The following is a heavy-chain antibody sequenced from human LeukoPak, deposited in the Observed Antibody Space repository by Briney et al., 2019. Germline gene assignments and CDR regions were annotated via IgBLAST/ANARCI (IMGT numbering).Heavy chain of an antibody. CDR1: GYIVTSYY. CDR3: ASVYKNGMDV. Sequence: ASVKVSCKASGYIVTSYYMHWVRQAPGQGLEWMGILNPSGGSSNYAQKFQGRVTLTRATSTSTVYMELNSLRSEDTAVYYCASVYKNGMDVWGQGTMVIVSS. V-gene: IGHV1-46*01. CDR2: LNPSGGSS. D-gene: IGHD5-24*01. J-gene: IGHJ6*02.